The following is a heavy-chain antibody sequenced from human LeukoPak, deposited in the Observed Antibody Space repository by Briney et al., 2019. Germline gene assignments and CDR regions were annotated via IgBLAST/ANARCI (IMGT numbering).Heavy chain of an antibody. D-gene: IGHD5-24*01. CDR2: IYYSAST. J-gene: IGHJ4*02. CDR1: GGSISSGGYY. CDR3: ARHPGREMATFDY. V-gene: IGHV4-31*03. Sequence: SETLSLTCTVSGGSISSGGYYWSWIRQHPGKGLEWIGYIYYSASTYYNPSLKSRVTISVDTSKNQFSLKLSSVTAADTAVYYCARHPGREMATFDYWGQGTLVTVSS.